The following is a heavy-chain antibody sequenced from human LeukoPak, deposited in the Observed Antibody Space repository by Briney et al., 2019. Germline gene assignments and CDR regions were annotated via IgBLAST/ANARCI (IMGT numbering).Heavy chain of an antibody. V-gene: IGHV4-61*09. J-gene: IGHJ5*02. D-gene: IGHD3-9*01. CDR1: GGSISSGSYC. CDR3: ARDYDVLTAYPPTQLFDP. Sequence: SETLSLTCTVSGGSISSGSYCWSWIRQPAGKGLEWIGHIYTSGSTNYNPSLKSRVTMSVDTSKNQFSLKLNSVTAADTAVYYCARDYDVLTAYPPTQLFDPWGQGNLVTVSS. CDR2: IYTSGST.